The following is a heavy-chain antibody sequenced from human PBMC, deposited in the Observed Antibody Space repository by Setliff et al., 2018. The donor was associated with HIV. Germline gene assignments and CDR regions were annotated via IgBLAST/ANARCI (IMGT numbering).Heavy chain of an antibody. CDR2: ISSSSSSI. V-gene: IGHV3-48*04. D-gene: IGHD3-22*01. CDR1: GFTFNGYA. Sequence: PGGSLRLSCVGSGFTFNGYAMNWVRQAPGKGLEWVSYISSSSSSIYYADSVKGRFTISRDNAKNSLYLQMNSLRAEDTAVYYCARDPYYYDSSGYYYPSRYGMDVWGQETTVTVSS. CDR3: ARDPYYYDSSGYYYPSRYGMDV. J-gene: IGHJ6*02.